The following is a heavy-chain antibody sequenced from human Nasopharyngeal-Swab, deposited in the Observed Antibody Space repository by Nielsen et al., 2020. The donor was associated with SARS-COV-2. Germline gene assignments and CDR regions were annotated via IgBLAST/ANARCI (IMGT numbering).Heavy chain of an antibody. D-gene: IGHD3-10*01. V-gene: IGHV3-33*08. CDR3: ARDWGGDYYGSGSYYPEDY. CDR1: GFTFSSYG. Sequence: EGPLRLSCAASGFTFSSYGMHWVRQAPGKGLEWVAVIWYDGSNKYYADSVKGRFTISRDNSKNTLYLQMNSLRAEDTAVYYCARDWGGDYYGSGSYYPEDYWGQGTLVTVSS. J-gene: IGHJ4*02. CDR2: IWYDGSNK.